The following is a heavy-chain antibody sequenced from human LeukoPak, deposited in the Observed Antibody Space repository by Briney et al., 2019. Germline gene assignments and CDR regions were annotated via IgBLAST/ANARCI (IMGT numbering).Heavy chain of an antibody. V-gene: IGHV4-59*08. D-gene: IGHD2-2*01. CDR2: IYYSGST. CDR3: ARGEGVGQLLIDD. CDR1: GGSISSYY. Sequence: SSETLSLTCTVSGGSISSYYWSWIRQPPGKGLEWIGCIYYSGSTNYNPSLKSRVTISVDTSKNQFSLKLSSVTAADTAVYYCARGEGVGQLLIDDWGQGTLVTVS. J-gene: IGHJ4*02.